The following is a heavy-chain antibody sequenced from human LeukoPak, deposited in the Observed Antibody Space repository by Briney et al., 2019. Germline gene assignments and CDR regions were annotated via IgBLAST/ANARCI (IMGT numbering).Heavy chain of an antibody. V-gene: IGHV3-33*06. J-gene: IGHJ4*02. Sequence: PGRSLRLSXAASGFTFSSYGMHWVRQAPGKGLEWVAVIWYDGSNKYYADSVKGRFTVSRDNSKNTLYLQMNSLRAEDTAVYYCAKDMDYYDSSGFFDYWGQGTLVTVSS. D-gene: IGHD3-22*01. CDR2: IWYDGSNK. CDR3: AKDMDYYDSSGFFDY. CDR1: GFTFSSYG.